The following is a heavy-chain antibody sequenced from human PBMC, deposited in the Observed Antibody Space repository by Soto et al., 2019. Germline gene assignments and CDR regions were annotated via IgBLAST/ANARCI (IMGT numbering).Heavy chain of an antibody. J-gene: IGHJ5*02. CDR1: GFTFSSYS. D-gene: IGHD4-4*01. CDR3: ARDREKGVTVDWFDP. Sequence: EVQLVESGGGQVKPGGSLRLSCAASGFTFSSYSMNWVRQAPGKGLEWVSSISSSSSYIYYADSVKGRFTISRDNAKNSLYLQMNSLRAEDTAVYYCARDREKGVTVDWFDPWGQGTLVTVSS. V-gene: IGHV3-21*01. CDR2: ISSSSSYI.